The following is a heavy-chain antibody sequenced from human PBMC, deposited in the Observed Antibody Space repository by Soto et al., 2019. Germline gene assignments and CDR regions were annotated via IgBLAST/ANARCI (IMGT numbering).Heavy chain of an antibody. V-gene: IGHV3-15*07. CDR3: TTDSYSSIIVVRFDY. D-gene: IGHD3-22*01. CDR1: GFTFSNAW. CDR2: IKSKTDGGTP. Sequence: PGGSLRLSCAASGFTFSNAWINWVRQAPGKGLEWVGRIKSKTDGGTPDYAAPVKGRFAISRDDSKNMVYLQRNSLKTEDTGIYYCTTDSYSSIIVVRFDYWGHGTLVTVSS. J-gene: IGHJ4*01.